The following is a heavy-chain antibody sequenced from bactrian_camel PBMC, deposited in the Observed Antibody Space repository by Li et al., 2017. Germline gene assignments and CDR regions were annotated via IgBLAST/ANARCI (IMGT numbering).Heavy chain of an antibody. CDR1: GFTFGNNY. Sequence: HVQLVESGGGLVQPGGSLRLSCAASGFTFGNNYMAWVRQAPGKGPEWVSSIGDGIGSLTYYVDSVKGRFTISKDNAKNTVYLQMNNLKSEDTALYYCVTDDGLDGLEIYLYRGQGTQVTVS. V-gene: IGHV3-2*01. D-gene: IGHD5*01. J-gene: IGHJ4*01. CDR3: VTDDGLDGLEIYLY. CDR2: IGDGIGSLT.